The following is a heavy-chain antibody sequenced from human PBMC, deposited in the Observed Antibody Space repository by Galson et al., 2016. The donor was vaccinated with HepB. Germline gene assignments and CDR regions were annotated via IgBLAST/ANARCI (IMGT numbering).Heavy chain of an antibody. V-gene: IGHV4-31*03. J-gene: IGHJ4*02. CDR2: ISYSGAV. D-gene: IGHD1-26*01. CDR1: GGSISSSPFY. CDR3: AGGPNEAYFDY. Sequence: TLSLTCTVSGGSISSSPFYWSCLRQHPGKGLQWIAYISYSGAVFYNPSLKSRLTISIDTSKNQFSLNLSYVTAADTAVYYCAGGPNEAYFDYWGQGALVTVSS.